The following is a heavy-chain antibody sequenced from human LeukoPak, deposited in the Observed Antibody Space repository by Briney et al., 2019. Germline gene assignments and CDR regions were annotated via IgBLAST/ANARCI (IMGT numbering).Heavy chain of an antibody. V-gene: IGHV3-48*04. Sequence: SGGSLRLSCAASGFTFSSYGMHWVRQAPGKGLEWVSYISSSGSTIYYADSVKGRFTISRDNAKKSLYLQMNSLRAEDTAVYYCARWGEADGYNHFDYWGQGTLVTASS. CDR2: ISSSGSTI. J-gene: IGHJ4*02. CDR1: GFTFSSYG. D-gene: IGHD5-24*01. CDR3: ARWGEADGYNHFDY.